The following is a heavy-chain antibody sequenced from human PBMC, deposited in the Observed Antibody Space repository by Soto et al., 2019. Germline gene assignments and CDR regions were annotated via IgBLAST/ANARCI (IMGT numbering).Heavy chain of an antibody. V-gene: IGHV4-39*07. Sequence: PSETLSLTCTVSGGSISSSSYYWGWIRQPPGKGLEWIGSIYYSGSTNYNPSLKSRVTISVDTSKNQFSLKLSSVTAADTAVYYCARRGVEKGGYAYYYYYYMDVWGKGTTVTVSS. J-gene: IGHJ6*03. CDR3: ARRGVEKGGYAYYYYYYMDV. D-gene: IGHD5-12*01. CDR2: IYYSGST. CDR1: GGSISSSSYY.